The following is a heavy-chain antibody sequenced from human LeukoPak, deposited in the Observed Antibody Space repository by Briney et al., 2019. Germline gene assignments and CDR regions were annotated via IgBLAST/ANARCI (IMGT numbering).Heavy chain of an antibody. CDR3: ARSLGPGLDY. CDR1: GDSVSSNSAA. Sequence: SQTLSLTCAISGDSVSSNSAAWNWIRQSPSRGLEWLGRAYYKSKWYNEYAVSVKSRITINPDTSKNDFSLQLNSVTPEDTAVYYCARSLGPGLDYWGQGTLVTVSS. V-gene: IGHV6-1*01. D-gene: IGHD1-1*01. J-gene: IGHJ4*02. CDR2: AYYKSKWYN.